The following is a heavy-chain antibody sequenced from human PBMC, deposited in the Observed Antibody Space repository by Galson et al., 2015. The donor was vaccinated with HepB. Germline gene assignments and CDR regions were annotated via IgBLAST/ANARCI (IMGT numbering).Heavy chain of an antibody. D-gene: IGHD3-3*01. CDR3: ARDWGITIFGGIP. Sequence: SLRLSCAASGFTFSSYAMHWVRQAPGKGLEWVAVISYDGSNKYYADFVKGRFTISRDNSKNTLYLQMNSLRAEDTAVYYCARDWGITIFGGIPWGQGTLVTVSS. J-gene: IGHJ5*02. CDR2: ISYDGSNK. CDR1: GFTFSSYA. V-gene: IGHV3-30-3*01.